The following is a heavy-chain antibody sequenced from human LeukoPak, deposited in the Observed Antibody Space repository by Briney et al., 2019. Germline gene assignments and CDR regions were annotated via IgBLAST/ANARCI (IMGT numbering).Heavy chain of an antibody. J-gene: IGHJ4*02. Sequence: GGSLRLSCVTSGFTFSKYWMLWVRQAPGKGLESVSRINTDGTVTTYADSVKGRFTVSRDNADNTMFLQMNSVRDEDTAVYYCATKQWLAPPPDSWGQGTPVTVSS. V-gene: IGHV3-74*01. CDR3: ATKQWLAPPPDS. CDR2: INTDGTVT. D-gene: IGHD6-19*01. CDR1: GFTFSKYW.